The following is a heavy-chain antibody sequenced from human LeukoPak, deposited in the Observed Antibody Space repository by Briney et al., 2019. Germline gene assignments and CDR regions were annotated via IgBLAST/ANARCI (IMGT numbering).Heavy chain of an antibody. Sequence: PGGSLRLSCAASGFTFSNYWMHWVRQAAGKGLVWVSHINSDGSSTSYADSVKGRFTISRDNAKNTLYLQMNSLRAEDTAVYYCASLGTFDSWGQGTMVTVSS. V-gene: IGHV3-74*01. CDR1: GFTFSNYW. CDR2: INSDGSST. CDR3: ASLGTFDS. J-gene: IGHJ3*02.